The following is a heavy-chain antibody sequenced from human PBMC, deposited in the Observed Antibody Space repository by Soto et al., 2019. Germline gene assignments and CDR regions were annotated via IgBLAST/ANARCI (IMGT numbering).Heavy chain of an antibody. V-gene: IGHV3-15*07. Sequence: EVQLVESGGGLVKHGGSLRLSCAASGFTFSNAWMNWVRQAPGKGLEWVGRIKSKTVGGTTDYAAPVKGRFTISRDDSKNTLYLQMDSLKTEDAAVYYCTTGGSSGWVSYYFDYWGQGTLVTVSS. CDR1: GFTFSNAW. D-gene: IGHD2-15*01. CDR3: TTGGSSGWVSYYFDY. J-gene: IGHJ4*02. CDR2: IKSKTVGGTT.